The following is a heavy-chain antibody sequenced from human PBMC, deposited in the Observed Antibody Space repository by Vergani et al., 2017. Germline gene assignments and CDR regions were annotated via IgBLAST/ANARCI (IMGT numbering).Heavy chain of an antibody. D-gene: IGHD4-11*01. CDR1: GFTFSSYS. CDR2: ISSSSSYI. J-gene: IGHJ6*02. CDR3: ARDSYSNYPYYYYGMDV. V-gene: IGHV3-21*01. Sequence: EVQLVESGGGLVQPGRSLRLSCAASGFTFSSYSMNWVRQAPGKGLEWVSSISSSSSYIYYADSVKGRFTISRDNAKNSLYLQMNSLRAEDTAVYYCARDSYSNYPYYYYGMDVWGQGTTVTVSS.